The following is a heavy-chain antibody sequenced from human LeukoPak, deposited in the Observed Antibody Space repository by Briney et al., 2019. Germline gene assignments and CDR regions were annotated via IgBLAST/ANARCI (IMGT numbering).Heavy chain of an antibody. D-gene: IGHD3-10*01. V-gene: IGHV1-2*02. Sequence: ASVKVSCKASGYTFTGYYMHWVRQAPGQGLEWMGWINPNSGGTKYAQKFQGRVTMTRDSSISTAYMDLSRLRSDDTAVYYCARDQRYYYGSDTLGEAFDIWGQGTMVTVSS. CDR3: ARDQRYYYGSDTLGEAFDI. CDR1: GYTFTGYY. CDR2: INPNSGGT. J-gene: IGHJ3*02.